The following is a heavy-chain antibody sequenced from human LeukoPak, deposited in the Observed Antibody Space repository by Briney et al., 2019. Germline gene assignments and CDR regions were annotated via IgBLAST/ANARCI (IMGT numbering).Heavy chain of an antibody. Sequence: GGSLRLSCAASGFTFSSYAMSWVRQAPGKGLEWVSAISGSGGNTYYADSVKGRFTISRDNSKNTLYLQMNSLRAEDTAVYYCAKDRGEGYNLFTAVLDYWGQGTLVTVSS. CDR3: AKDRGEGYNLFTAVLDY. CDR2: ISGSGGNT. J-gene: IGHJ4*02. V-gene: IGHV3-23*01. CDR1: GFTFSSYA. D-gene: IGHD5-24*01.